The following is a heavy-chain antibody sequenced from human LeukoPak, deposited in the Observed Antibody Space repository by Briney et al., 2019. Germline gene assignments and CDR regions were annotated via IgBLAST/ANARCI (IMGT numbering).Heavy chain of an antibody. Sequence: GVSLRLSCAASGFSFSSYGMHWVRQAPGKGLEWVAVISYDGDNKYYADSVNGRFTISRDNSKNTLSLQMDSLRAEDTAVYYCAKDIRVWGSYRYPCLDYWGQGALVTVS. J-gene: IGHJ4*02. D-gene: IGHD3-16*02. CDR1: GFSFSSYG. CDR2: ISYDGDNK. V-gene: IGHV3-30*18. CDR3: AKDIRVWGSYRYPCLDY.